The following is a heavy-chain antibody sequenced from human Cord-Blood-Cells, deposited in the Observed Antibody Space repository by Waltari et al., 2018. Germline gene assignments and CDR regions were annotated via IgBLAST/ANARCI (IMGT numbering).Heavy chain of an antibody. J-gene: IGHJ4*02. V-gene: IGHV1-24*01. CDR2: FDPEDGET. Sequence: QVQLVQSGAEVKQPGASVKVSCKVSGYTLTELSMHWVRQAPGKGLEWMGGFDPEDGETIYAQKFQGRVTMTEDTSTDTAYMELSSLRSEDTAVYYCATAFPRYCSSTSCYFDYWGQGTLVTVSS. CDR1: GYTLTELS. CDR3: ATAFPRYCSSTSCYFDY. D-gene: IGHD2-2*01.